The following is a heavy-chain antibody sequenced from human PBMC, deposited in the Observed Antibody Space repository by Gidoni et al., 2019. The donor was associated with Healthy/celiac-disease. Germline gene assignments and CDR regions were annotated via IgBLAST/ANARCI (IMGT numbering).Heavy chain of an antibody. CDR1: GFTFSRYS. V-gene: IGHV3-21*01. D-gene: IGHD3-9*01. Sequence: EVQLVESGGGLVKPGGSRRLSCAASGFTFSRYSMNWVRQAPGKGLEWVSSISSSSSYIYYADSVKGRFTISRDNAKNSLYLQMNSLRAEDTAVYYCARDLYDILTGYYSDYWGQGTLVTVSS. CDR2: ISSSSSYI. CDR3: ARDLYDILTGYYSDY. J-gene: IGHJ4*02.